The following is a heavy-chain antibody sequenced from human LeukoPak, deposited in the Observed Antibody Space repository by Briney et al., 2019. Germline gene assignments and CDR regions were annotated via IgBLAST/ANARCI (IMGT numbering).Heavy chain of an antibody. CDR1: GFTFNSYG. D-gene: IGHD3-22*01. CDR3: AREVPQVVKYYSDY. J-gene: IGHJ4*02. V-gene: IGHV3-33*01. Sequence: GGSLRLSCAAPGFTFNSYGMHWVRQAPGKGLERVAVIWYDQIKKYYADSVKGRFTISRDNSKNTLYLQMNSLRVEDTAVYYCAREVPQVVKYYSDYWGQGTLVTVSS. CDR2: IWYDQIKK.